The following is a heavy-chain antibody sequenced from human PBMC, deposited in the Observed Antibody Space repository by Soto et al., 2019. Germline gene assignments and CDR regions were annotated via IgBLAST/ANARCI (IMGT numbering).Heavy chain of an antibody. V-gene: IGHV1-2*02. J-gene: IGHJ6*02. CDR1: GYTFTGYY. CDR3: ARADYGDYCYYGMDV. Sequence: GASVKVSCKASGYTFTGYYMHWVRQAPGQGLERMGWINPNSGGTNYAQKFQGRVTMTRDTSISTAYMELSRLRSDDTALYYCARADYGDYCYYGMDVWGQGTTVTVSS. CDR2: INPNSGGT. D-gene: IGHD4-17*01.